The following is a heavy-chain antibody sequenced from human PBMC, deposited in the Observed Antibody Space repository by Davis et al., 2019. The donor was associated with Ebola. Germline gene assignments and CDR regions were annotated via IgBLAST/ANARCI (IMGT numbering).Heavy chain of an antibody. J-gene: IGHJ4*02. V-gene: IGHV1-2*02. Sequence: ASVKVSCKASGYTFANYGVSWVRQAPGQGLEWMGWINPNSGGTNYAQKFQGRVTMTRDTSISTAYMELSRLRSDDTAAYYCARVGTTVTTIDYWGQGTLVTVSS. CDR2: INPNSGGT. D-gene: IGHD4-17*01. CDR1: GYTFANYG. CDR3: ARVGTTVTTIDY.